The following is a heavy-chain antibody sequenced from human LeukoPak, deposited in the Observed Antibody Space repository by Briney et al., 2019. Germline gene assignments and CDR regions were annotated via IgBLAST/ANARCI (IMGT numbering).Heavy chain of an antibody. J-gene: IGHJ6*03. CDR3: ARDGSGSGTYYYMDV. Sequence: SETLSLTCSVSDDSITMYYWTWIRQPPGKGLEWIGYVDHTGSTNFNPSLNGRASISRDTTKNLFSLRLRSVTAADTAVYYCARDGSGSGTYYYMDVWGKGTRVTVSS. D-gene: IGHD3-10*01. CDR2: VDHTGST. CDR1: DDSITMYY. V-gene: IGHV4-59*01.